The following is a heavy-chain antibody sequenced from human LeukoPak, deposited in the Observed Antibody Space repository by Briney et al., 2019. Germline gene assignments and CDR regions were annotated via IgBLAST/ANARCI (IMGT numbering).Heavy chain of an antibody. D-gene: IGHD3-22*01. J-gene: IGHJ4*02. V-gene: IGHV4-34*01. Sequence: PSETLSLTCAVYGGSFSGYYWSWIRQPPGKGLEWIGEINHSGSTNYNPSLKSRVTISVDTSKNQFSLKLSSVTAADTAVYYCARVSNYDSSGFPYWGQGTLVTVSS. CDR2: INHSGST. CDR3: ARVSNYDSSGFPY. CDR1: GGSFSGYY.